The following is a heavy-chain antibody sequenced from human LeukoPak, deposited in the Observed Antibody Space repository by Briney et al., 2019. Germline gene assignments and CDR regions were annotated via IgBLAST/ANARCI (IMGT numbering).Heavy chain of an antibody. CDR3: ASVGDSSGYSQLDY. Sequence: GASVKVSCKASGYTFTSYGISWVRQAPGQGLEWMGWSSAYNGNTNYAQKLQGRVTMTTNTSTSTAYMELRSLRSDDTAVYYCASVGDSSGYSQLDYWGQGTLVTVSS. D-gene: IGHD3-22*01. V-gene: IGHV1-18*01. CDR2: SSAYNGNT. CDR1: GYTFTSYG. J-gene: IGHJ4*02.